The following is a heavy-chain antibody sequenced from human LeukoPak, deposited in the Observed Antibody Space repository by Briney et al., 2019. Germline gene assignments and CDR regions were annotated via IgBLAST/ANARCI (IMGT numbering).Heavy chain of an antibody. CDR3: AREESGSLYY. CDR1: GGTFSSYA. Sequence: ASVKVSCKASGGTFSSYAISWVRQAPGQGLEWMGRIIPIFGTANYAQKFQGRVTITTDESTSTGYMELSSLRSEDTAVYYCAREESGSLYYWGQGTLVTVSS. CDR2: IIPIFGTA. D-gene: IGHD3-22*01. J-gene: IGHJ4*02. V-gene: IGHV1-69*05.